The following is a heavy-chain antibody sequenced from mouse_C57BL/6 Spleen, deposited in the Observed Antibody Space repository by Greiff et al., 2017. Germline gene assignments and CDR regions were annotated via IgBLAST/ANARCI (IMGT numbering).Heavy chain of an antibody. V-gene: IGHV1-54*01. CDR2: INPGSGGT. J-gene: IGHJ4*01. Sequence: QVQLQESGAELVRPGTSVKVSCKASGYAFTNYLIEWVKQRPGQGLEWIGVINPGSGGTNYNEKFKGKATLTADKSSSTAYMQLSSLTSEDSAVYFCARGNMITNYAMDYWGQGTSVTVSS. CDR3: ARGNMITNYAMDY. CDR1: GYAFTNYL. D-gene: IGHD2-4*01.